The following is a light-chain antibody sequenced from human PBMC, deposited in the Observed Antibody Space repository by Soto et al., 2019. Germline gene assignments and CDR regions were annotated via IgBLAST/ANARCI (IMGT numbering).Light chain of an antibody. CDR3: CSYSSSTIYV. CDR1: SSDVGGYNY. V-gene: IGLV2-14*03. J-gene: IGLJ1*01. CDR2: AVT. Sequence: QSVLTQPASVSGSPGQSIAISCTGTSSDVGGYNYVSWYQQHTGKAPKLMIYAVTSRPSGVSDRFSGSKSGTTASLTISGLQAEDEADSYCCSYSSSTIYVFGPGTKLTVL.